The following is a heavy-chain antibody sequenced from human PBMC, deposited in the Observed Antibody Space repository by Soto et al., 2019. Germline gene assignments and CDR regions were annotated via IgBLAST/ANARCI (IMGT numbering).Heavy chain of an antibody. CDR1: GGSISSYY. J-gene: IGHJ6*02. Sequence: ASETLSLTCTVSGGSISSYYWSWIRQPPGKGLEWIGYIYYSGSTNYNPSLKSRVTISVDTSKNQFSLKLSSVTAADTAVYYCARDWAMVRGVPYYYGMDVWGQGTTVTVSS. D-gene: IGHD3-10*01. CDR2: IYYSGST. CDR3: ARDWAMVRGVPYYYGMDV. V-gene: IGHV4-59*01.